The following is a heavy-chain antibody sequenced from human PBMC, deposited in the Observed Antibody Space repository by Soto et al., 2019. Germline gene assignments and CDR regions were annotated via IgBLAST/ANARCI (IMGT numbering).Heavy chain of an antibody. CDR1: GGSVSSPDYY. CDR3: ARDRAWASDKYGMDV. D-gene: IGHD6-6*01. J-gene: IGHJ6*02. V-gene: IGHV4-61*08. Sequence: SETLSLTCTVSGGSVSSPDYYWSWIRQPPGKGLEWIAYVYYSGSANYDPSLKSRVTISVDRSKNQFSLKLKSVTAADTAVYYCARDRAWASDKYGMDVWGQGSTVTVSS. CDR2: VYYSGSA.